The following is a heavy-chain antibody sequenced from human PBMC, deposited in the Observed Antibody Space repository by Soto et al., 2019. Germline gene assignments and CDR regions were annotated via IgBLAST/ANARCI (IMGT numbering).Heavy chain of an antibody. Sequence: GGSLILSCAASGFTFSSYSMNWVRQAPGKGLEWVSYISSSSSTIYYAESVKGRLTISRDNAKNSLYLQMNSLRAEDTAVYYCARHPERIAQIGWFDPWGQGTLVTVSS. CDR3: ARHPERIAQIGWFDP. D-gene: IGHD6-13*01. CDR1: GFTFSSYS. CDR2: ISSSSSTI. V-gene: IGHV3-48*01. J-gene: IGHJ5*02.